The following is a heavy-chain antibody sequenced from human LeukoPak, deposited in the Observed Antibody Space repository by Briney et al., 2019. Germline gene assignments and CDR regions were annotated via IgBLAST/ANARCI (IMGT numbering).Heavy chain of an antibody. CDR2: INHSGST. CDR1: GGSFSGYY. J-gene: IGHJ4*02. D-gene: IGHD2-2*01. Sequence: PSETLSLNCAVYGGSFSGYYWSWLRQPPGKGLEGIGEINHSGSTNYNPSLKSRVTISVDTSKNQFSLKLSSVTAADTAVYYCASQLGYCSSTSCSPLGYWGQGTLVTVSS. V-gene: IGHV4-34*01. CDR3: ASQLGYCSSTSCSPLGY.